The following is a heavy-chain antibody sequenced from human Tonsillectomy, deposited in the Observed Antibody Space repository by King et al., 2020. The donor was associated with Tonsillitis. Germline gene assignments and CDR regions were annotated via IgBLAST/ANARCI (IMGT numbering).Heavy chain of an antibody. V-gene: IGHV4-59*01. CDR2: IYFSGYT. D-gene: IGHD3/OR15-3a*01. CDR1: GGSISGYY. Sequence: VQLQESGPGLVKPSETLSLTCTVSGGSISGYYLSWFRQPPGKGLEWIVYIYFSGYTNYNPSLKSRDTISVDSSKNQFSLKLSSGTAADTAVYYCAGDRTGTNWFDPWGQGTLVTVSS. J-gene: IGHJ5*02. CDR3: AGDRTGTNWFDP.